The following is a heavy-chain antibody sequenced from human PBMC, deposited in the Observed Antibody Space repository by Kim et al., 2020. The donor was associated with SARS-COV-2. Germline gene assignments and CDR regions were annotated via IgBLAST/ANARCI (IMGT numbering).Heavy chain of an antibody. CDR3: ARGGDYGDSLTFFNH. CDR2: IYYSGST. D-gene: IGHD4-17*01. CDR1: GGSISGGDYY. J-gene: IGHJ5*02. V-gene: IGHV4-30-4*01. Sequence: SETLSLTCTVSGGSISGGDYYWSWIRQPPGKGLEWVGNIYYSGSTYYNPSLKSRLTISLDTSKNQFSLKLNSVTAADTAVYYCARGGDYGDSLTFFNHWGQGTLVTVSS.